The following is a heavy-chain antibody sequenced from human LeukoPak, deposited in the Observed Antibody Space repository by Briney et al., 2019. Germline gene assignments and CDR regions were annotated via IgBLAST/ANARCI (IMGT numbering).Heavy chain of an antibody. V-gene: IGHV3-20*04. D-gene: IGHD3-10*01. J-gene: IGHJ4*02. CDR1: GFTFDDYG. CDR3: ARDHGSGSYYNPSDY. Sequence: GGSLRLSCAASGFTFDDYGMSWVRQAPGKGLEWVSGINWNGGSTGYADSLKGRFTISRDNAKNSLYLQMNSLRAEDTAFYYCARDHGSGSYYNPSDYWGQGTLVTVSS. CDR2: INWNGGST.